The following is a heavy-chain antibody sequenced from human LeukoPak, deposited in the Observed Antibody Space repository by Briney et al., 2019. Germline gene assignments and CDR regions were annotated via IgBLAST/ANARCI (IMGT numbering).Heavy chain of an antibody. J-gene: IGHJ4*02. CDR1: GFTFSNAW. Sequence: AGGSLRLSCAVSGFTFSNAWMTWVRQAPGKGLEWVGRIKSKAHGGTKDYAAPVKGRFTISGDDSENTVFPQMNSLKIEDTAVYYCTTGRDYWGQGTLVTVSS. CDR3: TTGRDY. CDR2: IKSKAHGGTK. V-gene: IGHV3-15*01.